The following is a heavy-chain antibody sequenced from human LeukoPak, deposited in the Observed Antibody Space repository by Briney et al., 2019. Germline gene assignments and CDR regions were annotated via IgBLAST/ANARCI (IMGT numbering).Heavy chain of an antibody. CDR3: ARDDLGDKALDY. CDR1: GGSISSYY. Sequence: PWETLSLTCTVSGGSISSYYWSWIRQPPGKGLEWIGYIYYSGSTNYNPSLKSRVTISVDTSKNQFSLKLSSVTAADTAVYYCARDDLGDKALDYWGQGTLVTVSS. CDR2: IYYSGST. V-gene: IGHV4-59*01. J-gene: IGHJ4*02. D-gene: IGHD4-17*01.